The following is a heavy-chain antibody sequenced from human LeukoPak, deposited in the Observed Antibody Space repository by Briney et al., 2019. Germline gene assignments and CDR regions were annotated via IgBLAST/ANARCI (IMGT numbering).Heavy chain of an antibody. V-gene: IGHV1-2*02. CDR3: ARVDYGDYIDY. J-gene: IGHJ4*02. CDR2: INPNSGGT. Sequence: ASVKVSCKASEYTFTGNYIHWVRQAPGQGLEWMGWINPNSGGTNYAQKFQGRVTMTRDTSISTAYMELSRLRSDDTAVYYCARVDYGDYIDYWGQGTLVTVSS. D-gene: IGHD4-17*01. CDR1: EYTFTGNY.